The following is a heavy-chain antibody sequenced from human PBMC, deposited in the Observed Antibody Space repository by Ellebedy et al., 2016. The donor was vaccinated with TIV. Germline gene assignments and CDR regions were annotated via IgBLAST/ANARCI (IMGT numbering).Heavy chain of an antibody. CDR3: ARDPMGYYGMDV. Sequence: GESLKISCAASGFTFSSYSMNWVRQAPGKGLEWVSSISSSSSYIYYADSVKGRFTISRDNAKNSLYLQMNSLRAEDTAVYYCARDPMGYYGMDVWGQGTTVTVSS. V-gene: IGHV3-21*01. CDR1: GFTFSSYS. CDR2: ISSSSSYI. J-gene: IGHJ6*02. D-gene: IGHD3-10*01.